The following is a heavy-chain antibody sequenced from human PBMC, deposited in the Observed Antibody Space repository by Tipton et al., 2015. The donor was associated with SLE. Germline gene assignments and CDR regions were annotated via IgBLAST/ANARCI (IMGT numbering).Heavy chain of an antibody. CDR2: MNPNSGNT. V-gene: IGHV1-8*02. Sequence: QVQLVQSGAEVKKPGASVKVSCKASGYTFTSYDINWVRQATGQGLEWMGWMNPNSGNTGYAQKFQGRVTMTRNTSVSTAYMELSSLRSEDTAVYYCARDPYPLVRQIFDYWGQGTLVTVSS. J-gene: IGHJ4*02. CDR3: ARDPYPLVRQIFDY. D-gene: IGHD6-13*01. CDR1: GYTFTSYD.